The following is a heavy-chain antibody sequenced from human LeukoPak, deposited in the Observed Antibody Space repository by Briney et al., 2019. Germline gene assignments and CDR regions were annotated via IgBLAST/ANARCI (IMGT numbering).Heavy chain of an antibody. Sequence: SETLSLTCAVPGYSISSGYYWGWIRQPPGKGLEWIGSIYHSGSTYYNPSLKSRVTISLDTSKNQVSLKLNSVTAADTAVYYCAKQAYYFVDYWGQGTLVAISS. CDR1: GYSISSGYY. CDR3: AKQAYYFVDY. CDR2: IYHSGST. J-gene: IGHJ4*02. D-gene: IGHD2/OR15-2a*01. V-gene: IGHV4-38-2*01.